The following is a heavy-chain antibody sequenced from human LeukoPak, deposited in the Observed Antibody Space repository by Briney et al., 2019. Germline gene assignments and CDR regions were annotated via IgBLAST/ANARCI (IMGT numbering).Heavy chain of an antibody. CDR2: MSGSGDST. CDR1: GFTFSSNA. V-gene: IGHV3-23*01. D-gene: IGHD3-22*01. J-gene: IGHJ4*02. Sequence: GGSLRLSCTASGFTFSSNAMSWVRQAPGKGLEWVSAMSGSGDSTYYADSVKGRFTISRDNSKNTLYLQMNSLRAEDTAVYYCAKPRPNYYDSSGFYSYFDYWGQGTLVTVSS. CDR3: AKPRPNYYDSSGFYSYFDY.